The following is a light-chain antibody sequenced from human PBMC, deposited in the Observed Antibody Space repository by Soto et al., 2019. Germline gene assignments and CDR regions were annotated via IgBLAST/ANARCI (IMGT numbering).Light chain of an antibody. J-gene: IGKJ4*01. CDR3: QQDNSYPLT. CDR1: QSLSSW. V-gene: IGKV1-5*03. Sequence: IRITKSPSTLSGSVGDRVTITCRASQSLSSWLAWYQQKPGKAPKPLSYKASSLDSGVPSRFSVSGSGPEFTLTISSLQHDGVATYYCQQDNSYPLTFGGGTKVEI. CDR2: KAS.